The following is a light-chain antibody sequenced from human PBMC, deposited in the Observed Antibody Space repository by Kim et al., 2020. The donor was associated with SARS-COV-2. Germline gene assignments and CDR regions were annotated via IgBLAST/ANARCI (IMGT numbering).Light chain of an antibody. V-gene: IGLV4-69*01. CDR1: SGDSNYA. CDR3: QAWGSGFRV. Sequence: SVKLTCTLSSGDSNYAIAWHQQQPEKGHRYLMKVNSDGSHTKGDWIPDRFSASSSGAERYLTISSLRSEDEADYYCQAWGSGFRVFGGGTKVTVL. J-gene: IGLJ3*02. CDR2: VNSDGSH.